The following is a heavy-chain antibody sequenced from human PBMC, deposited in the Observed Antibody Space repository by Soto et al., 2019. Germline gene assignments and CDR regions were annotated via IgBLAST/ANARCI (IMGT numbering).Heavy chain of an antibody. J-gene: IGHJ5*02. CDR2: IYYSGST. D-gene: IGHD3-10*01. V-gene: IGHV4-30-4*01. Sequence: TLSLTCTVSGGSISSGDYYWSWIRQPPGKGLEWIGYIYYSGSTYYNPSLKSRVTISVDTSKNQFSLKLSSVTAADTAVYYCARGAASGRLLYWFDPWGQGTLVTVSS. CDR3: ARGAASGRLLYWFDP. CDR1: GGSISSGDYY.